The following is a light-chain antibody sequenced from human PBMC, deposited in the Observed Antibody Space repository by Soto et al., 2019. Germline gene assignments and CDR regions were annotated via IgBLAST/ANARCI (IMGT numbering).Light chain of an antibody. Sequence: EIVLTQSPGTLSLSPGERATLSCRASQSVSSSYLAWYQQKPGQAPRLLIYGASSRATGIPDRFSGSGSGTEFTLTISRLEPEDFALYYCQQYGSSLLTFGQGTKLEIK. CDR1: QSVSSSY. CDR2: GAS. CDR3: QQYGSSLLT. V-gene: IGKV3-20*01. J-gene: IGKJ2*01.